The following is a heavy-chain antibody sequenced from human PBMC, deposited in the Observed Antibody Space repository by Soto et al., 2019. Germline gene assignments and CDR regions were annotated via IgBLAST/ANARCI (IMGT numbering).Heavy chain of an antibody. V-gene: IGHV3-23*01. D-gene: IGHD3-3*01. CDR3: AKDLSSTFYDFWSGLNYGMDV. Sequence: GGSLRLSCAASGFTFSSYAMSWVRQAPGKGLEWVSGISGSGGSTYYADSVKGRFTISRDNSKSTLYLQMNSLRAEDTAVYYCAKDLSSTFYDFWSGLNYGMDVWGQGTTVTVSS. CDR2: ISGSGGST. J-gene: IGHJ6*02. CDR1: GFTFSSYA.